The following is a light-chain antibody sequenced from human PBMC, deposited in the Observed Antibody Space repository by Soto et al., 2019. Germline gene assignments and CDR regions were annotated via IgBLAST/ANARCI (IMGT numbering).Light chain of an antibody. CDR1: SSNIGAGYD. J-gene: IGLJ2*01. V-gene: IGLV1-40*01. Sequence: QSALTQPPSVSGAPGQRVTIPCTGSSSNIGAGYDVHWYQQLPGTAPKLLIYGNSNRPSGVPDRFSGSKSGTSASLAITGLQVEDEADYYCQSYDSSLSVVFGGGTKLTVL. CDR3: QSYDSSLSVV. CDR2: GNS.